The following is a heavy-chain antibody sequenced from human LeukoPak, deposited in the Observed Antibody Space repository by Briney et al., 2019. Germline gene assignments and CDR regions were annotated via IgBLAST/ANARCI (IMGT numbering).Heavy chain of an antibody. V-gene: IGHV3-33*01. CDR3: ARHNHDWGWDF. J-gene: IGHJ4*02. Sequence: GGSLRLSCAASGFIFSYYGMHWVRQAPGKGLEWLAVIWPDGTIQYYADPVKGRFTISRDNSKNTRYLQLTGLRADDSAVYYCARHNHDWGWDFWGQGAQVTVSS. CDR2: IWPDGTIQ. D-gene: IGHD2-8*02. CDR1: GFIFSYYG.